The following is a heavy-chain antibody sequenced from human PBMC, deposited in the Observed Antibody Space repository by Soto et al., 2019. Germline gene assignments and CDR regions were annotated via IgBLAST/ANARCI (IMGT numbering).Heavy chain of an antibody. CDR2: IYYSGST. Sequence: PSETLSLTWTVSGGSISSSSYYGRWIRQPRGKGLEWIGSIYYSGSTYYNPSLKSRVTISVDASKNQFSLELSSVTAADTAVYYGASRGCSGGSCYSLYWFDPWGQGALVTLS. J-gene: IGHJ5*02. CDR1: GGSISSSSYY. CDR3: ASRGCSGGSCYSLYWFDP. V-gene: IGHV4-39*01. D-gene: IGHD2-15*01.